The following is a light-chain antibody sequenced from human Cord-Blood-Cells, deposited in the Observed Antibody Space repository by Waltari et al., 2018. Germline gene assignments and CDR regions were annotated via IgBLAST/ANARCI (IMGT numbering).Light chain of an antibody. CDR1: QSLLHSNGYNY. Sequence: IVMTKSPLSLPVTPGPPASISCRSSQSLLHSNGYNYLDWYLQKPGQSPQLLIYLGSNRASGVPDRFSGSGSGTDFTLKISRVEAEDVGVYYCMQALQTPRSFGQGTKLEIK. CDR2: LGS. J-gene: IGKJ2*03. CDR3: MQALQTPRS. V-gene: IGKV2-28*01.